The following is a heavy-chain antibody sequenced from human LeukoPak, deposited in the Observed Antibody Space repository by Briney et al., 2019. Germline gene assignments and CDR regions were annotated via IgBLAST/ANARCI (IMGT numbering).Heavy chain of an antibody. D-gene: IGHD5/OR15-5a*01. CDR3: AKKVGLVSAPLYYFDV. J-gene: IGHJ4*02. CDR2: ISGPAGSC. Sequence: GGSLRLSCAASGFTFSSYAMSWVRQAPGKGLEWVSAISGPAGSCDYGDSVKGRFTISRDNSKNTLFLQMNSLRAEDTAVYYCAKKVGLVSAPLYYFDVWGQGTLVTVSS. CDR1: GFTFSSYA. V-gene: IGHV3-23*01.